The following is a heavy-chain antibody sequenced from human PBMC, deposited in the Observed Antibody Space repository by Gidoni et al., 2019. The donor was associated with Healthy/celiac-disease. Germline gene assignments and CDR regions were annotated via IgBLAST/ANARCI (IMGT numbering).Heavy chain of an antibody. CDR1: GGSISSYY. Sequence: QVQLQESAPGLVKPSETLSLTCPVAGGSISSYYWSWIRQPAGKGLAWIGRIYTSGSTNYNPSLKSRVTMSVDTSKNQFSLKLSSVTAADTAVYYCARASKWLVPDNWGQGTLVTVSS. J-gene: IGHJ4*02. V-gene: IGHV4-4*07. D-gene: IGHD6-19*01. CDR2: IYTSGST. CDR3: ARASKWLVPDN.